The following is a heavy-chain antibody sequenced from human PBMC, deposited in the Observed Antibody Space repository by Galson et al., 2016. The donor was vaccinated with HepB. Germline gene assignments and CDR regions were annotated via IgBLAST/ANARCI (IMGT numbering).Heavy chain of an antibody. CDR2: IYWDGAE. CDR3: AQGMTSLYPMEGIGDPLAFDV. Sequence: PALVKPTQTLTLTCSFSGFSLTTDGVGVAWIRQPPGKALEWLALIYWDGAERYNPLLKSRLTIPKDTSKNQVLLKMNNVDPMDTATYFCAQGMTSLYPMEGIGDPLAFDVWGQGTVVTVSS. J-gene: IGHJ3*01. CDR1: GFSLTTDGVG. V-gene: IGHV2-5*02. D-gene: IGHD2-21*02.